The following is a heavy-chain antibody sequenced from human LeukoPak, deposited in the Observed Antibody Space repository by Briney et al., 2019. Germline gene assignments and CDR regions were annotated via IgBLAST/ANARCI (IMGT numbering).Heavy chain of an antibody. V-gene: IGHV4-34*01. CDR1: GWSFSGYY. CDR2: INHSGST. CDR3: ARLDSSSWKGFEY. D-gene: IGHD6-13*01. Sequence: SETLSLTCAVYGWSFSGYYWSWIRQPPGEGLEWIGEINHSGSTNYNPSLKSRVTISVDTSKNQFSLKLSTVTAADTAVYYCARLDSSSWKGFEYWGQGTLVTVSS. J-gene: IGHJ4*02.